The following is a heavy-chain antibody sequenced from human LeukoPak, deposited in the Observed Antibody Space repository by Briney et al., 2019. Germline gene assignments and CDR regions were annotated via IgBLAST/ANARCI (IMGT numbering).Heavy chain of an antibody. CDR3: DTLDYYDSSGPPWG. J-gene: IGHJ4*02. D-gene: IGHD3-22*01. V-gene: IGHV3-23*01. CDR1: GFTFSSYA. Sequence: GGSLRLSCAASGFTFSSYALSWVRQAPGKGLEWVSGITDSGTGTYYADSVKGRFTISRDNAKNSLYLQMNGLRAEDTAVYYCDTLDYYDSSGPPWGWGQGTLVTVSS. CDR2: ITDSGTGT.